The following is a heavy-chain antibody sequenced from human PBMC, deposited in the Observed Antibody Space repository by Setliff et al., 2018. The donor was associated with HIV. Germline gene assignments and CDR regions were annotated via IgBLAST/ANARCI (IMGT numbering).Heavy chain of an antibody. CDR1: SDSISSGSYY. D-gene: IGHD3-16*01. CDR3: AKRTFGSGRFDP. Sequence: SETLSLTCSVSSDSISSGSYYWSWIRLPAGKGLEWIGQIHTSGSTNYNPSLKSRLTISIDTSKNQFSLELNSVTATDTAVYYCAKRTFGSGRFDPWGQGTLVTVSS. CDR2: IHTSGST. V-gene: IGHV4-61*09. J-gene: IGHJ5*02.